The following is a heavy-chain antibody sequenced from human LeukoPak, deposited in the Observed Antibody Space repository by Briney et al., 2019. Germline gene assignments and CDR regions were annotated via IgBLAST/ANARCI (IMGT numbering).Heavy chain of an antibody. CDR2: IYPGDSDI. CDR3: ARLDYGDYRGYFEY. D-gene: IGHD4-17*01. CDR1: GYSFTSYW. V-gene: IGHV5-51*01. Sequence: KHGESLKISCKGSGYSFTSYWIGWVRQMPGKGLEWMGIIYPGDSDIRYSPSFQGQVTISADKSISTAYLQWSSLKASGTAMYYCARLDYGDYRGYFEYWGQGTLVTVSS. J-gene: IGHJ4*02.